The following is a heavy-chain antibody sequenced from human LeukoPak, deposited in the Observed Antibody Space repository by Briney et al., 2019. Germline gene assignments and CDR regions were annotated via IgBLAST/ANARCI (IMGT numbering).Heavy chain of an antibody. CDR1: GGTFSSYA. CDR3: ATAFGLRFLEWLLYDY. CDR2: IIPIFGTT. J-gene: IGHJ4*02. Sequence: ASVKVSCKASGGTFSSYAISWVRQAPGQGLEWMGGIIPIFGTTIYAQKFQGRVTMTEDTSTDTAYMELSSLRSEDTAVYYCATAFGLRFLEWLLYDYWGQGTLVTVSS. V-gene: IGHV1-69*06. D-gene: IGHD3-3*01.